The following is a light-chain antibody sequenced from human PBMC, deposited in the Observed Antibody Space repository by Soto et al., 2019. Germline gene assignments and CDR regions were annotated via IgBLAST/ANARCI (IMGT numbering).Light chain of an antibody. CDR2: DAS. CDR1: QRISTW. Sequence: ESQMTKSPSTLSASVGYRLTIACLASQRISTWLAWYQHKPGKAPKLLIYDASSLESGVPSRFSGSGSGTEFTLTISSLQTDDFATYYCQQYNSYSTFGPGPKVDI. CDR3: QQYNSYST. V-gene: IGKV1-5*01. J-gene: IGKJ1*01.